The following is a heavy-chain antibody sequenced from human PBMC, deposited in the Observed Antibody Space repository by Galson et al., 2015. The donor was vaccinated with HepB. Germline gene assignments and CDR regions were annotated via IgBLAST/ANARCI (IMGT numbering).Heavy chain of an antibody. J-gene: IGHJ3*02. CDR1: GFTFSSYE. CDR3: ARDRAYSGSYLDAFDI. D-gene: IGHD1-26*01. Sequence: SLRLSCAASGFTFSSYEMNWVRQAPGKGLEWVSYISSSGSTIYYADSVKGRFTISRDNAKNSLYLQMNSLRAEDTAVYYCARDRAYSGSYLDAFDIWGQGTMVTVSS. CDR2: ISSSGSTI. V-gene: IGHV3-48*03.